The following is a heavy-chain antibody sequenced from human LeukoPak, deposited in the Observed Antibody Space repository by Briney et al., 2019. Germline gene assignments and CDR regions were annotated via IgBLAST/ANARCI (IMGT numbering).Heavy chain of an antibody. CDR2: INSDGSDT. D-gene: IGHD1-26*01. CDR1: GFTFSSYW. CDR3: TRGDFYVGAQDY. J-gene: IGHJ4*02. Sequence: PGGSLRLSCAASGFTFSSYWMHWVRQAPGKGLVWVSRINSDGSDTSYADSVKGRFTISRDNAKNTLYLQMNILGAGDAAVYYCTRGDFYVGAQDYWGQGTLVAVSS. V-gene: IGHV3-74*01.